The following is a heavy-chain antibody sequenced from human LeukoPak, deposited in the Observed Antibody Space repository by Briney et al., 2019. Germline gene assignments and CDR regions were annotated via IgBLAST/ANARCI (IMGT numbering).Heavy chain of an antibody. V-gene: IGHV4-4*09. D-gene: IGHD3-10*01. CDR1: GGSISSNY. CDR2: IYATGSN. Sequence: SETLSLNCTVSGGSISSNYWSWIRQPPGKGLKGIGYIYATGSNNYNPSLNSRVTISVDTTKNQFSLNLRSVTAADTAVYYCARHGSVRSPRGAWGQGTLVTVSS. J-gene: IGHJ5*02. CDR3: ARHGSVRSPRGA.